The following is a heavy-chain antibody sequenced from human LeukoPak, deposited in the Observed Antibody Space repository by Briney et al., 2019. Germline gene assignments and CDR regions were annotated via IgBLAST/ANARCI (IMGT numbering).Heavy chain of an antibody. J-gene: IGHJ6*03. D-gene: IGHD6-13*01. CDR2: IYHSGST. CDR3: ARGYSSSLGYYYMDV. V-gene: IGHV4-4*02. CDR1: GGSISSSNW. Sequence: SGTLSLTCAVSGGSISSSNWWSWVRQPPGKGLEWIGEIYHSGSTNYNPSLKSRVTISVDKSKNQFSLKLSSVTAADTAVYYCARGYSSSLGYYYMDVWGKGTTVTVSS.